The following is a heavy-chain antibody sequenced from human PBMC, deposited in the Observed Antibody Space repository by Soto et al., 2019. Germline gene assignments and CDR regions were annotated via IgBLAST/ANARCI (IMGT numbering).Heavy chain of an antibody. J-gene: IGHJ6*02. CDR2: IYHSGST. CDR3: ARVERLQGGSYGMDV. CDR1: GYSIGSGYY. D-gene: IGHD1-1*01. Sequence: KTSETLSLTCAVSGYSIGSGYYWGWIRQPPGKGLEWIGSIYHSGSTYYNPSLKSRVTISVDTSKNQFSLKLSSVTAADTAVYYCARVERLQGGSYGMDVWGQGTTVTVSS. V-gene: IGHV4-38-2*01.